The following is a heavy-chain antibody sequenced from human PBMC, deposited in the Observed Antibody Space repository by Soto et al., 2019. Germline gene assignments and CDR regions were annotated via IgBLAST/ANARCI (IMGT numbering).Heavy chain of an antibody. CDR1: GFTFSSYA. CDR3: AKDRGPYYDFWSGYYRYDY. CDR2: ISCSGGST. V-gene: IGHV3-23*01. Sequence: PGGSLRLSCAASGFTFSSYAMSWVRQAPGKGLEWVSAISCSGGSTYYADSVKGRFTISRDNSKNTLYLQMNSLRAEDTAVYYCAKDRGPYYDFWSGYYRYDYWGQGT. J-gene: IGHJ4*02. D-gene: IGHD3-3*01.